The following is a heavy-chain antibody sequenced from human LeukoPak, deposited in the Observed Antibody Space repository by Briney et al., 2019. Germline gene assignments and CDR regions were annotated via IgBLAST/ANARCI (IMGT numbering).Heavy chain of an antibody. CDR1: GYTFTDYY. J-gene: IGHJ4*02. V-gene: IGHV1-69-2*01. CDR2: VDPEDGEI. CDR3: ASAHYDTRGSYYFDY. Sequence: ASVKISCKASGYTFTDYYIHCVQQAPGKGLGWKGGVDPEDGEILYGAKLQGRVTITADTSRDTVYMELSSLRPDDTAVYYCASAHYDTRGSYYFDYWGQGTLVTVSS. D-gene: IGHD3-22*01.